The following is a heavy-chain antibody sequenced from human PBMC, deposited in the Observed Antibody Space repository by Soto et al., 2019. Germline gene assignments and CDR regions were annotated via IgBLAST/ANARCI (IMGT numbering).Heavy chain of an antibody. Sequence: ASETLSLTCTVSGGSVSSGSYYWSWIRQPPGKGLEWIGYIYYSGSTNYNPSLKSRVTISVDTSKNQFSLKLSSVTAADTAVYYCARTQLDYYYYGMDVWGQGTTVTVSS. CDR1: GGSVSSGSYY. CDR2: IYYSGST. J-gene: IGHJ6*02. CDR3: ARTQLDYYYYGMDV. V-gene: IGHV4-61*01.